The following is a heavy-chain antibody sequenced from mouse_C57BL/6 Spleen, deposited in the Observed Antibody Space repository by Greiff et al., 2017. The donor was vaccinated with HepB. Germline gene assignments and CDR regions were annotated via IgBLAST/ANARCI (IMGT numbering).Heavy chain of an antibody. J-gene: IGHJ2*01. CDR2: IDPSDSYT. Sequence: QVQLQQPGAELVMPGASVKLSCKASGYTFTSYWMHWVKQRPGQGLEWIGEIDPSDSYTNYNQKFKGKSTLTVDKSSSTAYMQLSSLTSEDSAVYYCARRHYDYDGRTYYFDYWGQGTTLTVSS. V-gene: IGHV1-69*01. CDR1: GYTFTSYW. D-gene: IGHD2-4*01. CDR3: ARRHYDYDGRTYYFDY.